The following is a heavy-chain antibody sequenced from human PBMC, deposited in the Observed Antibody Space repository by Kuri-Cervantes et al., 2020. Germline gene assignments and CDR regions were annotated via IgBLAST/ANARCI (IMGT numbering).Heavy chain of an antibody. Sequence: GGSLRLSCAASGFTFSSYWMSWVRQAPGKGLEWVANIKQDGSEKYYVDSVKGRFTISRDNAKNSLYLQMNSLRAEDTALYYCAKLRGRFLEWLLDMDVWGKGTTVTVSS. V-gene: IGHV3-7*03. CDR1: GFTFSSYW. CDR3: AKLRGRFLEWLLDMDV. CDR2: IKQDGSEK. D-gene: IGHD3-3*01. J-gene: IGHJ6*03.